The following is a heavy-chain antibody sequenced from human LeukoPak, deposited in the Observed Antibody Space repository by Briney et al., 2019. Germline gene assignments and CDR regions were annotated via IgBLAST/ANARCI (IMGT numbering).Heavy chain of an antibody. CDR3: ARPVGYSSGWYWIDY. CDR1: GGSISSSSYY. Sequence: PSETLSLTCTVSGGSISSSSYYWGWIRQPPGKGLEWIGSIYYSGSTYYNPSLKSRVTISVDTSKNQFSLKLSSVTAADTAVYYCARPVGYSSGWYWIDYWGQGTLVTVSS. J-gene: IGHJ4*02. D-gene: IGHD6-19*01. V-gene: IGHV4-39*01. CDR2: IYYSGST.